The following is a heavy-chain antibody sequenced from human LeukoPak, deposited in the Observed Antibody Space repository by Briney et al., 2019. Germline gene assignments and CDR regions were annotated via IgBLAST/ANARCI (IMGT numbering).Heavy chain of an antibody. Sequence: PGGSLRLSCAASGFTFSSYTMNWVRQAPGKGLEWVSCISSISSYIYYADSLKGRFTISRDNAKNSLYLQMNSLRAEDTAVYYCARELAYYDSSGYYLYWGQGTLVTVSS. D-gene: IGHD3-22*01. CDR1: GFTFSSYT. V-gene: IGHV3-21*01. CDR3: ARELAYYDSSGYYLY. CDR2: ISSISSYI. J-gene: IGHJ4*02.